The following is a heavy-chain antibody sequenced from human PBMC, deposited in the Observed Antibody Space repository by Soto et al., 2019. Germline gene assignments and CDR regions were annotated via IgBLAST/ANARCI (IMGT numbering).Heavy chain of an antibody. CDR1: GDSVSSNSAA. Sequence: PSQTLSLTCAISGDSVSSNSAAWNWIRQSPSRGLEWLGRTYYRSKWYNDYAVSVKSRITINPDTSKNQFSLQLDSVTPEDTAVYYCASGSWYYSKVNYVMDFWGQGTTV. CDR2: TYYRSKWYN. V-gene: IGHV6-1*01. CDR3: ASGSWYYSKVNYVMDF. J-gene: IGHJ6*02. D-gene: IGHD3-10*01.